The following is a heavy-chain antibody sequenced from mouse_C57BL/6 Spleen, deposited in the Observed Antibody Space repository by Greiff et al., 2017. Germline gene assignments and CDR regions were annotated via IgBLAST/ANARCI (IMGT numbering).Heavy chain of an antibody. V-gene: IGHV5-4*01. D-gene: IGHD4-1*01. CDR2: ISDGGSYT. CDR1: GFTFSSYA. CDR3: ARDPDWGFAY. J-gene: IGHJ3*01. Sequence: EVKLVESGGGLVKPGGSLKLSCAASGFTFSSYAMSWVRQTPEKRLEWVATISDGGSYTYSPDNVKGRFTISRDNAKNNLYLQMSHLKSEDTAMYYCARDPDWGFAYWGQGTLVTVSA.